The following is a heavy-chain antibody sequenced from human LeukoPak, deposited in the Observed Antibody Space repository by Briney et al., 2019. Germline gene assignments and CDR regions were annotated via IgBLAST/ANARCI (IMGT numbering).Heavy chain of an antibody. CDR3: ARVRDCSSSICHYYFDY. CDR2: IYYSGST. V-gene: IGHV4-59*01. D-gene: IGHD2-2*01. J-gene: IGHJ4*02. Sequence: SETLSLTCTVSGGSISSYCWSWIRQPPGKGLEWIGYIYYSGSTNYNPSLKSRVTISVDTSKNQFSMKLSSVTAADTAVYYCARVRDCSSSICHYYFDYWGQGTLVTVSS. CDR1: GGSISSYC.